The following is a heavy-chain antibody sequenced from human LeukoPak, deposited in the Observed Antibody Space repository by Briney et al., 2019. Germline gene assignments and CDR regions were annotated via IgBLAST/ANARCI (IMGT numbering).Heavy chain of an antibody. V-gene: IGHV4-59*01. CDR1: GGSISSYY. CDR3: ARVDYSNLFDY. Sequence: SETLSLTCTVSGGSISSYYWSWIRQPPGKGLEWIGYIYYSGSTNYNPSLKSRVTISVDTSKNQFSLKLSSVTAADTAVYHCARVDYSNLFDYWGQGTMVTVSS. J-gene: IGHJ4*02. CDR2: IYYSGST. D-gene: IGHD4-11*01.